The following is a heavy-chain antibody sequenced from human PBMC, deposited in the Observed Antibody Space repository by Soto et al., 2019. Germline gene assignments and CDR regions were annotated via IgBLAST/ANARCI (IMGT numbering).Heavy chain of an antibody. J-gene: IGHJ6*02. CDR1: GGSVSGGSYY. D-gene: IGHD6-13*01. V-gene: IGHV4-61*01. CDR2: IYYSGSS. Sequence: PSETLSLTCTVSGGSVSGGSYYWNWIRQPPGKGLEWIGYIYYSGSSNYNPSLKSRVTISVDTSKNQFSLKLSSVTAADTAVYYCANIAAAGDYYYGMDVWGQGTTVTVSS. CDR3: ANIAAAGDYYYGMDV.